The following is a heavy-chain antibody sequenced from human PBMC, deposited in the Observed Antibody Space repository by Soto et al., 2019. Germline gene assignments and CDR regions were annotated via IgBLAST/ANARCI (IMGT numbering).Heavy chain of an antibody. Sequence: SETLSLTCTVSGGSISRYYWGWIRQPPGKGLEWIGYLYDSGSTKYNPSLKSRVTISVDTSKNQFSLKLSSVTAADTAVYYCARAPTWDPNYYFDYWGQGTLVTVSS. J-gene: IGHJ4*02. CDR2: LYDSGST. D-gene: IGHD1-26*01. V-gene: IGHV4-59*01. CDR1: GGSISRYY. CDR3: ARAPTWDPNYYFDY.